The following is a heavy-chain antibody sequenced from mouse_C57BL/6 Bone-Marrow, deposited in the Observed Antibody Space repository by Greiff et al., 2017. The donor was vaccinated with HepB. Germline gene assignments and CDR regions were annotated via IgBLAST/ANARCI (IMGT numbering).Heavy chain of an antibody. J-gene: IGHJ1*03. D-gene: IGHD5-5*01. CDR1: GFTFSDYY. CDR3: AREELPYWYFDV. CDR2: INYDGSST. V-gene: IGHV5-16*01. Sequence: EVQRVESEGGLVQPGRSMKLSCTASGFTFSDYYMAWVRQVPEKGLEWVANINYDGSSTYYLDSLKSRFIISRDNAKNILYLQMSSLKSEDTATYYCAREELPYWYFDVWGTVTTVTVSS.